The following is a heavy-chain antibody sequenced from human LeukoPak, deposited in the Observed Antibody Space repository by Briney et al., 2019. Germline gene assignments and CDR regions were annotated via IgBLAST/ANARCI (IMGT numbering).Heavy chain of an antibody. CDR3: AKLYGDYADY. V-gene: IGHV3-30*18. CDR2: ISYDGSNK. Sequence: GGSLRLSCAASGFTFSSYGMHWVRQAPGKGLEWVAVISYDGSNKYYADSVKGRFTISRDNSKNTLYLQMNSLRAEDTAVYNCAKLYGDYADYWGQGTLVTVSS. CDR1: GFTFSSYG. J-gene: IGHJ4*02. D-gene: IGHD4-17*01.